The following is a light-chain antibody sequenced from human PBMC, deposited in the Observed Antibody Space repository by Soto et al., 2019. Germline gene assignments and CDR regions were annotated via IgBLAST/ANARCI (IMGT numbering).Light chain of an antibody. CDR3: CSYAGNNTLV. Sequence: QSALTQPASVSGSPGQSITISCTGTRSNVGSYNFVSWYRQYTGKAPELIIYEVSQRPSTFFNRFSGSKSGNTASLTVSGLQSDDEADYYCCSYAGNNTLVFGGGTKFTVL. CDR2: EVS. V-gene: IGLV2-23*02. CDR1: RSNVGSYNF. J-gene: IGLJ3*02.